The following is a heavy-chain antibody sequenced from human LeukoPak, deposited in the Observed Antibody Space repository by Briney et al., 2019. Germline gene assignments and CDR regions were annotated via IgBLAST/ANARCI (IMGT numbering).Heavy chain of an antibody. D-gene: IGHD5/OR15-5a*01. J-gene: IGHJ4*02. CDR3: SQEGVSHY. V-gene: IGHV3-30*02. CDR1: GFTYSSYG. CDR2: IRNDGNNK. Sequence: GGSLRLSCAASGFTYSSYGIHWVRQAPGKGLEWVAFIRNDGNNKYYADSVKGRFTISRDNSKNTLYLEMNSLRAEDTAVYYCSQEGVSHYWGQGTLVTVSS.